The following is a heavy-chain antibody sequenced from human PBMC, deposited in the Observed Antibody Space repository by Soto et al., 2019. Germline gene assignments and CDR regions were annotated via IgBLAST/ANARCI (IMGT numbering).Heavy chain of an antibody. CDR3: AKDLSLTTVVISVGY. D-gene: IGHD4-17*01. Sequence: GGSLRLSCAASGFTFSSYAMSWVRQAPGKGLEWVSAISGSGGSTYYADSVKGRFTISRDNSKNTLYLQMNSLRAEDTAVYYCAKDLSLTTVVISVGYWGQGTLVTVSS. CDR2: ISGSGGST. J-gene: IGHJ4*02. CDR1: GFTFSSYA. V-gene: IGHV3-23*01.